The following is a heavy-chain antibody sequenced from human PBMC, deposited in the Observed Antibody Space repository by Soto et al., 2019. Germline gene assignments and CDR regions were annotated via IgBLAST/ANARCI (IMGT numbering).Heavy chain of an antibody. CDR2: IYYSGST. J-gene: IGHJ3*02. CDR1: GGSISSGDYY. V-gene: IGHV4-30-4*01. CDR3: ARDPDSSGYSAFDI. Sequence: PLETLSFTCTVSGGSISSGDYYWSWIRQPPGKGLEWIGYIYYSGSTYYNPSLKSRVTISVDTSKNQFSLKLSSVTAADTAVYYCARDPDSSGYSAFDIWGQGTMVTVSS. D-gene: IGHD3-22*01.